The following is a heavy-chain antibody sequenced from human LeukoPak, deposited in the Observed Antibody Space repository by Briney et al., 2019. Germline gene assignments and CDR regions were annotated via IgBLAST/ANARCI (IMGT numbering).Heavy chain of an antibody. Sequence: ASVKVSCKASGYTFTSYDFNWVRQATGQGLEWMGWINPNSGGTNYAQKFQGRVTMTRDTSISTAYMELSRLRSDDTAVYYCARDMRNYYGSRYYYYMDVWGKGTTVTVSS. CDR2: INPNSGGT. J-gene: IGHJ6*03. D-gene: IGHD3-10*01. CDR3: ARDMRNYYGSRYYYYMDV. CDR1: GYTFTSYD. V-gene: IGHV1-2*02.